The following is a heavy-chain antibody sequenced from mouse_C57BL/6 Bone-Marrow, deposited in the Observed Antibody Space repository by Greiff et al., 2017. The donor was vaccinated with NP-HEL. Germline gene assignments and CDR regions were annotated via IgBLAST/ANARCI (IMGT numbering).Heavy chain of an antibody. CDR1: GYTFTSYW. CDR2: IHPNSGST. J-gene: IGHJ4*01. CDR3: ARGLLWLRRRDYYAMDY. D-gene: IGHD2-2*01. Sequence: VQLQQPGAKLVKPGASVKLSCKASGYTFTSYWMHWVKQRPGQGLEWIGMIHPNSGSTNYNEKFKSKATLTVDKSSSTAYMQLSSLTSEDSAVYYCARGLLWLRRRDYYAMDYWGQGTSVTVSS. V-gene: IGHV1-64*01.